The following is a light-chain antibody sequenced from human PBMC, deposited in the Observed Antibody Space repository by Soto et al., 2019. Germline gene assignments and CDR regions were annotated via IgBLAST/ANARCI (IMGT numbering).Light chain of an antibody. J-gene: IGKJ5*01. Sequence: EIVMTQSPATLSVSPGERATLSCRASPSVTNYLAWYQQRPGQAPRLLIYGASTRATGVPARFSGRGSGTEFTLTISSLQSEDFAVYYCQQYTNWPPNTFGQGTRLEIK. V-gene: IGKV3-15*01. CDR2: GAS. CDR1: PSVTNY. CDR3: QQYTNWPPNT.